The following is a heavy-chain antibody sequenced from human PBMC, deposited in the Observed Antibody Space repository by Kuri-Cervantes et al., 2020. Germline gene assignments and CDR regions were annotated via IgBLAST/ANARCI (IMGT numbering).Heavy chain of an antibody. CDR2: TYYRSKWYN. V-gene: IGHV6-1*01. Sequence: SETLSLTCAISGDSVSSNSAAWNWIRQSPSRGLEWLERTYYRSKWYNDYAVSVKSRITINPDTSKNQFSLQLNSVTPEDTAVYYCAGDYDSSGNFDYWGQGTLVTVSS. J-gene: IGHJ4*02. CDR1: GDSVSSNSAA. CDR3: AGDYDSSGNFDY. D-gene: IGHD3-22*01.